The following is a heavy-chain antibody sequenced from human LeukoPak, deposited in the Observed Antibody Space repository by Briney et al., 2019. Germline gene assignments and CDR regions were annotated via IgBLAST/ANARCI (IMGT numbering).Heavy chain of an antibody. D-gene: IGHD2-15*01. CDR3: ARGRLGGRSGTDY. Sequence: GGSLRLSCEGSGFTFSSYSMNWVRQAPGKGLEWVSYISSSSSTIYSADSVKGRFTISRDNAKNSLYQQMNSLRAEDTAVYYCARGRLGGRSGTDYWGQGTLVTVSS. V-gene: IGHV3-48*04. J-gene: IGHJ4*02. CDR2: ISSSSSTI. CDR1: GFTFSSYS.